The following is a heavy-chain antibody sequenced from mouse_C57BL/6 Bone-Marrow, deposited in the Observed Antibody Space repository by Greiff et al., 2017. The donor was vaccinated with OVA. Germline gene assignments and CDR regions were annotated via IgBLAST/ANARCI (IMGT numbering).Heavy chain of an antibody. CDR1: GYTFTSYW. CDR2: IDPSDSYT. Sequence: QVQLQQPGAELVKPGASVKLSCKASGYTFTSYWMQWVKQRPGQGLEWIGEIDPSDSYTNYNQKFKGKATLTVDTSSSTAYMQLSSLTSEDSAVYYCALGRSFAYWGQGTLVTVSA. J-gene: IGHJ3*01. CDR3: ALGRSFAY. V-gene: IGHV1-50*01. D-gene: IGHD4-1*01.